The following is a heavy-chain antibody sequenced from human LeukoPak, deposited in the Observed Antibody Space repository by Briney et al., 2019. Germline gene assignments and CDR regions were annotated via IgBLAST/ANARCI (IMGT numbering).Heavy chain of an antibody. V-gene: IGHV4-59*01. D-gene: IGHD3-22*01. J-gene: IGHJ5*02. CDR1: GGSISGYY. CDR3: ARATDASSGYFWFDP. CDR2: IYYSGSA. Sequence: SETLSLTCTVSGGSISGYYWSWTRQSPGKGLEWIAYIYYSGSANYNPSLKSRVTISVDTSKNQFSLKLSSVTAADTAMYYCARATDASSGYFWFDPWGQGTLVTVSS.